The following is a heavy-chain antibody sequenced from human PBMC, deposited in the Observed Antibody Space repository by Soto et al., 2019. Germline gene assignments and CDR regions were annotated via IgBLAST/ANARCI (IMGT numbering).Heavy chain of an antibody. V-gene: IGHV3-30*18. CDR3: AKGGEVGGVLGDH. D-gene: IGHD1-26*01. Sequence: QVQLVESGGGVVQPGTSLRLSCEASGFAFNKFGMHWVRQAPGKGLEWVAFISYDGSYQYYADSVQGRLTITRDNSMNTLNMQLNSLRREDTAVYYCAKGGEVGGVLGDHWGQGTLVRLL. CDR1: GFAFNKFG. CDR2: ISYDGSYQ. J-gene: IGHJ4*02.